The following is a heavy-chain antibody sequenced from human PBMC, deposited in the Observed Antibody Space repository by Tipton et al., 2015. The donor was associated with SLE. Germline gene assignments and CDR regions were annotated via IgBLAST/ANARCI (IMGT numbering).Heavy chain of an antibody. CDR2: VYYSGST. CDR3: ARLGQQRGDAFDI. D-gene: IGHD6-13*01. Sequence: TLSLTCTVSGFSFSSYYWSWIRQPPGKGLEWIGYVYYSGSTNYNPSLRGRITTSVDTSKNQFSLKLSSVTAADTAVYYCARLGQQRGDAFDIWGQGTMVTVSS. CDR1: GFSFSSYY. J-gene: IGHJ3*02. V-gene: IGHV4-59*08.